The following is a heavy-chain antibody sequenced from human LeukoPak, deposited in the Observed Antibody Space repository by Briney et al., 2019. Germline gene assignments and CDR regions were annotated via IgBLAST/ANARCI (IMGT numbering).Heavy chain of an antibody. CDR3: ARDPYRFAFDI. CDR1: GFIFSTIY. Sequence: GGSLRLSCSASGFIFSTIYMSWVRQTPGQGLEWVANINVDGTAEYYVDSVKGRFTISRDNAKNSLYLQMNSLRAEDTAVYYCARDPYRFAFDIWGQGTVVLVSS. D-gene: IGHD1-26*01. V-gene: IGHV3-7*03. CDR2: INVDGTAE. J-gene: IGHJ3*02.